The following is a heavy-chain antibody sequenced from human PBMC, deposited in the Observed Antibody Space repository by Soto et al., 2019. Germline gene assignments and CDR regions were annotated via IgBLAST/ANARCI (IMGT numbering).Heavy chain of an antibody. V-gene: IGHV1-18*01. J-gene: IGHJ6*02. CDR3: AREAPPNVIAAIYGMDV. CDR2: ISAYNGNT. Sequence: VSVKVSCKASGYTFTSYGISWVRQAPGQGLEWMGWISAYNGNTNYAQKLQGRVTMTTDTSTSTAYMELRSLRSDDTAVYYCAREAPPNVIAAIYGMDVWGQGTTVTVSS. D-gene: IGHD6-13*01. CDR1: GYTFTSYG.